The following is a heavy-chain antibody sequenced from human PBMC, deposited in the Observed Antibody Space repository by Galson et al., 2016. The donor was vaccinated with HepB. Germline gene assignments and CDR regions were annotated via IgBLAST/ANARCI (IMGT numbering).Heavy chain of an antibody. V-gene: IGHV3-23*01. CDR2: ISGSGGST. CDR1: GFTFSYYA. Sequence: SLRLSCAAPGFTFSYYAMNWVRLAPGKGLEWVSAISGSGGSTYYADSVKGRFTISRDNSKNTLYLQMNSLRAEDTAVYYCAKGGEWLLYFDYWGQGTLVTVSS. CDR3: AKGGEWLLYFDY. D-gene: IGHD3-3*01. J-gene: IGHJ4*02.